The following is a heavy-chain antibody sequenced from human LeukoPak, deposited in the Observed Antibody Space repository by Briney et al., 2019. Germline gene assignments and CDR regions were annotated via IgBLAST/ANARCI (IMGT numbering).Heavy chain of an antibody. CDR2: ISAYNGNT. V-gene: IGHV1-18*01. J-gene: IGHJ4*02. Sequence: ASVKVSCKASGYTFTSYGISWVRQAPGQGLEWMGWISAYNGNTNFAQKLQGRVTMTTDTSTSTAYMDLRSLRSDDTAVYYCARMGYYDFWSGYYSLDSWGQGTLVTVSS. D-gene: IGHD3-3*01. CDR1: GYTFTSYG. CDR3: ARMGYYDFWSGYYSLDS.